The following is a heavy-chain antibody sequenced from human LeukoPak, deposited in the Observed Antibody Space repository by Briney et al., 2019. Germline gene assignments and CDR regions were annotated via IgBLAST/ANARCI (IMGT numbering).Heavy chain of an antibody. V-gene: IGHV3-21*01. CDR3: ARDRGRPAANVAFDI. J-gene: IGHJ3*02. Sequence: GFSLRLSCTPSGFPFSSYIMNCVHQAPVKRLDSFSSTSSTSIYIYYADSVNRLFTISCDNAKNSLHLLINSITADHTAVYYCARDRGRPAANVAFDIWGQGTMVTVSS. CDR1: GFPFSSYI. D-gene: IGHD2-2*01. CDR2: TSSTSIYI.